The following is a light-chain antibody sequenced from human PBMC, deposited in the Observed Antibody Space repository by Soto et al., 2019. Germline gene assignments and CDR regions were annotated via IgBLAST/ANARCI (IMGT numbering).Light chain of an antibody. CDR3: QQYGHSLWT. CDR2: GAS. J-gene: IGKJ1*01. V-gene: IGKV3-20*01. Sequence: DIVLTQSPGTLSLSPGERASLSCRASQSVSSGHLAWYQQKPGQAPRLLIYGASSRATGIPDRFSGSGSGTDFTLPISRLEPEDYAVYYCQQYGHSLWTFGQGTKVEIK. CDR1: QSVSSGH.